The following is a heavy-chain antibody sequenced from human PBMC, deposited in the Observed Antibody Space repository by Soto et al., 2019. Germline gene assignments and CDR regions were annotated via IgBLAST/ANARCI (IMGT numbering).Heavy chain of an antibody. V-gene: IGHV4-4*02. CDR3: ARGPDDYGDLVPYYFDY. CDR2: IYHSGST. D-gene: IGHD4-17*01. CDR1: SGSISSSNW. Sequence: QVQLQESGPGLVKPSGTLSLTCAVSSGSISSSNWWRWVRQPPGKGLEWIGEIYHSGSTNYNPSLKSRVTISVDKSKNQFSLKLSSVTAADTAVYYCARGPDDYGDLVPYYFDYWGQGTLVTVSS. J-gene: IGHJ4*02.